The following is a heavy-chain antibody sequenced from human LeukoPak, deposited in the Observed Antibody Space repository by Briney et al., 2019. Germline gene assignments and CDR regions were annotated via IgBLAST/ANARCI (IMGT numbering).Heavy chain of an antibody. V-gene: IGHV4-39*01. J-gene: IGHJ4*02. Sequence: SETLSLTCTVSGGSISSSSYYWGWIRQPPGKGLEWIGSIHYSGSTYYNPSLKSRVTIFVDPSKNQFSLKLSSVTAADTAVYYCARRDHYDRRGLDYWGQGTLVIVSS. CDR2: IHYSGST. CDR1: GGSISSSSYY. D-gene: IGHD3-22*01. CDR3: ARRDHYDRRGLDY.